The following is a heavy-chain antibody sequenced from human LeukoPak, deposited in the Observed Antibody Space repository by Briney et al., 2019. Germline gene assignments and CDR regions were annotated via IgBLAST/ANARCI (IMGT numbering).Heavy chain of an antibody. CDR2: IYSGGST. CDR1: GFTVSSNY. Sequence: GGSLRLSCAASGFTVSSNYMSWVRQAPGKGLEWVSVIYSGGSTYYADSVKGRFTISRDNSKNTLYLQMNSLRAEDTAVYYCARVSGGYDIDYWGQGTLVTVSS. J-gene: IGHJ4*02. CDR3: ARVSGGYDIDY. D-gene: IGHD5-12*01. V-gene: IGHV3-66*01.